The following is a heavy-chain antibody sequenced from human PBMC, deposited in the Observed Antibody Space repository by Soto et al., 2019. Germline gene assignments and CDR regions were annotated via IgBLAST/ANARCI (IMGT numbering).Heavy chain of an antibody. J-gene: IGHJ4*02. V-gene: IGHV3-23*01. CDR3: AKDKPGTTSFDY. D-gene: IGHD1-1*01. CDR1: GFTISRDA. Sequence: GGSLRLSRAASGFTISRDAMSWVRQAPGKGLEWVAAISDRGDTTHYADSVKGRFTISRDTSKNTLYLQMNSLRAEDTAVYYCAKDKPGTTSFDYWGRGTLVTVSS. CDR2: ISDRGDTT.